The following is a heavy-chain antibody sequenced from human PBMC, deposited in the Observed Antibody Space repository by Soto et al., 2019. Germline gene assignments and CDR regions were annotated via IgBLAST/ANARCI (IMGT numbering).Heavy chain of an antibody. J-gene: IGHJ4*02. CDR3: AVSYYDYIWGS. D-gene: IGHD3-16*01. CDR2: ISGSGGST. V-gene: IGHV3-23*01. CDR1: GFTFSSYA. Sequence: EVQLLESGGGLVQPGGSLRLSCAASGFTFSSYAMSWVRQAPGKGLEWVSAISGSGGSTYYADSVKGRFTISRDNSKNTRYLQMNSLRAEDTAVYYCAVSYYDYIWGSWGQGTLVTVSS.